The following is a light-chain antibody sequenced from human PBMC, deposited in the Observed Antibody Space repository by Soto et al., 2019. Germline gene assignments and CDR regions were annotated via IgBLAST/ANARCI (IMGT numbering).Light chain of an antibody. V-gene: IGKV3-11*01. J-gene: IGKJ5*01. CDR3: QQRSNGPLT. CDR1: QSVSSY. CDR2: DAS. Sequence: EIGVTQSPATLSLSPGERVTLSCRASQSVSSYFAWYQQKPGQAPRLLIYDASNRATGIPARFSGSGSGTDFTLTISSLEPEDFAVYYCQQRSNGPLTFGQGTRLEIK.